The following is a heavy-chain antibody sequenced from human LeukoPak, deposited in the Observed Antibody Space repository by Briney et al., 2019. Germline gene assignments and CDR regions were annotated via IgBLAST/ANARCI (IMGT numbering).Heavy chain of an antibody. J-gene: IGHJ4*02. CDR1: GGSLSSYY. CDR2: IYYSGST. V-gene: IGHV4-59*01. D-gene: IGHD2-15*01. Sequence: PSETLSLTCTVSGGSLSSYYWSWIRQPPGKGLEWIGYIYYSGSTNYNPSLKSRVTISVDTSKNQFSLKLSSVTAADTAVYYCARFSSLIDYWGQGTLVTVSS. CDR3: ARFSSLIDY.